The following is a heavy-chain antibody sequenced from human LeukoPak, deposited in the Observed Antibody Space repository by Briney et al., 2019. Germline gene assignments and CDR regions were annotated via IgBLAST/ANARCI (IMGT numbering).Heavy chain of an antibody. CDR1: GFTFDDYA. Sequence: PGGSLRLSCAASGFTFDDYAMRWVRQAPGKGLEWVSGISWNSGSIGYADSVKGRFTISRDNAKNSLYLQMNSLRAEDTALYYCAKDGLWFGELSYGYFDYWGQGTLVTVSS. D-gene: IGHD3-10*01. CDR3: AKDGLWFGELSYGYFDY. CDR2: ISWNSGSI. J-gene: IGHJ4*02. V-gene: IGHV3-9*01.